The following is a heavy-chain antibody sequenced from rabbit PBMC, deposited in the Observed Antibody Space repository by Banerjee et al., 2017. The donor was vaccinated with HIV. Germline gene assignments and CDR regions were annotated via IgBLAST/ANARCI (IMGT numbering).Heavy chain of an antibody. J-gene: IGHJ3*01. D-gene: IGHD6-1*01. CDR1: GFSFSSDYD. Sequence: QQQLEESGGGLVKPGGTLTLTCKASGFSFSSDYDMCWVRQAPGKGLEWIACIDTSTGSIDYASWAKGRFTISKTSSTTVTLQMTSLTAADTATYFCARQADSNAYSVITRLDLWGPGTLVTVS. CDR3: ARQADSNAYSVITRLDL. CDR2: IDTSTGSI. V-gene: IGHV1S45*01.